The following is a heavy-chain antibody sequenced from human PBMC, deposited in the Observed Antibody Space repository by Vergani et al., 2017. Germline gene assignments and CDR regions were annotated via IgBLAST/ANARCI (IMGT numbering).Heavy chain of an antibody. CDR1: GGSFSGYY. J-gene: IGHJ6*03. Sequence: QVQLQQWGAGLLKPSETLSLTCAVSGGSFSGYYWSWIRQPPGKGLEWIGEINHSGSTNYHPSLKSRVTISVDTSKNQFSLTLSSVTAADTAVYYCARGRSRAPYYYYMDVWGKXP. CDR3: ARGRSRAPYYYYMDV. CDR2: INHSGST. V-gene: IGHV4-34*01.